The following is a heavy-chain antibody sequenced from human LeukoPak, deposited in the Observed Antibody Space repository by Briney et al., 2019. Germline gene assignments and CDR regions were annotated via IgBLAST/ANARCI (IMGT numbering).Heavy chain of an antibody. D-gene: IGHD3-3*01. Sequence: QPGRSLRLSCAASGFTFSSYGMHWVRQAPGKGLEWVAVIWYDGSNKYYADSVKGRFTICRDNSKTTLYLQMNSLRAEDTAVYYCARDITYYDFWSGYSPGYYYYGMDVWGQGTALIVSS. CDR2: IWYDGSNK. CDR3: ARDITYYDFWSGYSPGYYYYGMDV. CDR1: GFTFSSYG. V-gene: IGHV3-33*01. J-gene: IGHJ6*02.